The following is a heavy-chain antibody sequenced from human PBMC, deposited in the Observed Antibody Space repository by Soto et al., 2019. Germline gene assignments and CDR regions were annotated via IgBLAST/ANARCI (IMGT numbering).Heavy chain of an antibody. Sequence: QMQLQESGPGLVKPSETLSLTCAVSGDSINNKWWYWVRQPPGKGLEWLGEIFHSGSTHYNPSLKSRLTKLVDKSKDQFSPTLASVTAADTAVYYWAGQWLAGYGAFAPWGQGTLVTVSS. CDR2: IFHSGST. D-gene: IGHD6-19*01. V-gene: IGHV4-4*02. CDR3: AGQWLAGYGAFAP. J-gene: IGHJ5*02. CDR1: GDSINNKW.